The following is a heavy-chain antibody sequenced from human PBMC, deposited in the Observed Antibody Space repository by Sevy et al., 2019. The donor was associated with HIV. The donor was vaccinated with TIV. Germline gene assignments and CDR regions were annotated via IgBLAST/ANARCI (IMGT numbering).Heavy chain of an antibody. CDR3: ARGIAAGGTDWYFDL. V-gene: IGHV1-2*02. Sequence: ASVKVSCKASGYTFTDFYIHWVRQAPGQGLEWMGWIIPKTGGTNNEQKFQDRVTMSRDTSISTHFIEMTRLRSDDTAVYYCARGIAAGGTDWYFDLWGRGTLVTVSS. CDR1: GYTFTDFY. J-gene: IGHJ2*01. D-gene: IGHD6-13*01. CDR2: IIPKTGGT.